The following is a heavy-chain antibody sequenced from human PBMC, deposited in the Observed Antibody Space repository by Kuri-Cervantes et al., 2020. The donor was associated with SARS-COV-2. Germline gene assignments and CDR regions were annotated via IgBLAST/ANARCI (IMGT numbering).Heavy chain of an antibody. CDR3: ARRHSSSSSWYYFDY. J-gene: IGHJ4*02. D-gene: IGHD6-13*01. CDR1: GGSFSGYY. CDR2: INHSGST. V-gene: IGHV4-34*01. Sequence: ESLKISCAVYGGSFSGYYWSWIRQPPGKGLEWIGEINHSGSTNYNPSLKSRVTISVDTSKNQFSLKLSSVTAADTAVYYCARRHSSSSSWYYFDYWGQGTLVTVSS.